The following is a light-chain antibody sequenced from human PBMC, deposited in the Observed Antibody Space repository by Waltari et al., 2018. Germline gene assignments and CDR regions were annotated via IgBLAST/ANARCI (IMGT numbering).Light chain of an antibody. CDR1: QVIDNH. V-gene: IGKV1-27*01. J-gene: IGKJ4*01. CDR2: ATS. Sequence: DLQMTQSPASLSASVGERITITCRASQVIDNHLAWYQHKPGKLPNLLIYATSTLHSGVPSRFSGSGSGTVFTLTISDLQPEDFAVYYCQKYNNAPQPFGGGTKVEIK. CDR3: QKYNNAPQP.